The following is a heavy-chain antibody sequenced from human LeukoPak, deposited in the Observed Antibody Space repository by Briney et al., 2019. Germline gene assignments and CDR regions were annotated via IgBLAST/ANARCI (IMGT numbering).Heavy chain of an antibody. Sequence: PSETLSLTCAVYGGSFSGYYWSWIRQPPGKGLEWIGEINHSGSTNYNPSLKSRVTISVDTSKNQFSLKLSSVTAADTAVYYCARDRDEVVPAALGYYYYYYMDVWGKGTTVTISS. V-gene: IGHV4-34*01. CDR2: INHSGST. CDR3: ARDRDEVVPAALGYYYYYYMDV. J-gene: IGHJ6*03. CDR1: GGSFSGYY. D-gene: IGHD2-2*01.